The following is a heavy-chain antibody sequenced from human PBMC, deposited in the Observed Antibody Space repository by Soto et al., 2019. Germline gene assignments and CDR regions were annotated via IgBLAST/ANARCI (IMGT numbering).Heavy chain of an antibody. CDR2: IIPIFGTA. J-gene: IGHJ4*01. D-gene: IGHD5-12*01. CDR1: GGTFSSYA. CDR3: AREGIAATSPFDD. Sequence: ASVKISCKASGGTFSSYAISWVRQAPGQGLEWMGGIIPIFGTANYAQKFQGRVTITADESTSTAYMELSSLRSEDRAVYYCAREGIAATSPFDDWGHGTLVIVSS. V-gene: IGHV1-69*13.